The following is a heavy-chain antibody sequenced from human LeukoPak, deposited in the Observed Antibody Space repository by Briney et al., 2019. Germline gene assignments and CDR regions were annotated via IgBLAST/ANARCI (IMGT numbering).Heavy chain of an antibody. J-gene: IGHJ4*02. V-gene: IGHV1-46*01. CDR2: INPSGGST. Sequence: ASVKVSCKASGYTFTGYYMHWVRQAPGQGLEWMGWINPSGGSTSYAQKFQGRVTMTRDTSTSTVYMELSSLRSEDTAVYYCARGEITGTKDYWGQGTLVTVSS. D-gene: IGHD1-20*01. CDR3: ARGEITGTKDY. CDR1: GYTFTGYY.